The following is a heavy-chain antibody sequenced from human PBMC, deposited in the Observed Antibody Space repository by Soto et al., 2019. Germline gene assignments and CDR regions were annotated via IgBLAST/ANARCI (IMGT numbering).Heavy chain of an antibody. J-gene: IGHJ4*02. D-gene: IGHD3-22*01. CDR3: ARDSRLRADYYDSRDYFDY. CDR2: ISYDGSNK. Sequence: GGYLRLSCGPSRFTFSSYAIHWVHQSPENGLEWVAVISYDGSNKYYAASVKGGFTIFRDNSKNTLYLQMNRLRAEDMAVYYCARDSRLRADYYDSRDYFDYWGQGTLVTVSS. V-gene: IGHV3-30-3*01. CDR1: RFTFSSYA.